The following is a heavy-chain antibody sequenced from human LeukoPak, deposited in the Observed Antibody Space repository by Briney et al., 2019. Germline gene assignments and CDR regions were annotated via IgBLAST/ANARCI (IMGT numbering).Heavy chain of an antibody. D-gene: IGHD6-19*01. V-gene: IGHV3-20*04. CDR3: ARDQQVYSSGWLPGY. J-gene: IGHJ4*02. Sequence: QTGRSLRLSCAASGFTFSTYAMHWVRQAPGKGLEWVSGINWNGHSTAYADSVKGRFTISRDNAKNSLYLQINSLRAEDTAFYYCARDQQVYSSGWLPGYWGQGTLVTVSS. CDR1: GFTFSTYA. CDR2: INWNGHST.